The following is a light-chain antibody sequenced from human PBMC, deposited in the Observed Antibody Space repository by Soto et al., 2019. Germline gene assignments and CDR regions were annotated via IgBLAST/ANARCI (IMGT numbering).Light chain of an antibody. CDR2: AAS. CDR3: QQSYSTPRT. CDR1: QKISTY. Sequence: DIQMTQSPSSLSASVGDRVTITCRAGQKISTYLNWYQQKPGKAPKLLIYAASNLQSGVPSRFCGSGSCTDFTITISSLQPEDFATDYCQQSYSTPRTFGQGTKLEIK. V-gene: IGKV1-39*01. J-gene: IGKJ2*01.